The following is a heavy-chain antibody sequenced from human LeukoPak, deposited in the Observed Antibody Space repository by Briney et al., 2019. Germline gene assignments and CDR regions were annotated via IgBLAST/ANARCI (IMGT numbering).Heavy chain of an antibody. J-gene: IGHJ4*02. V-gene: IGHV4-30-4*01. CDR3: ARGYSSGWFNSYYFDY. CDR2: IYYSGST. Sequence: SETLSLTCTVSGGSISSGDYYWSWIRQPPGKGLEWIGYIYYSGSTYYNPSLKSRVTISVDTSKNQFSLKLSSVTAADTAVYYCARGYSSGWFNSYYFDYWGQGTLVTVSS. D-gene: IGHD6-19*01. CDR1: GGSISSGDYY.